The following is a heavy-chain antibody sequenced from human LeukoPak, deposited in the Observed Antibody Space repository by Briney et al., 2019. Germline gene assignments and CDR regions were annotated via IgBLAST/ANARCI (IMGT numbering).Heavy chain of an antibody. Sequence: GGSLRLSCAASGFRFSDAAMTWVRQAPGKGLEWVSLIGSVGYSTYYGDSVKGRFTISRDNSKNTLSLQMNSLRVEDTAIYYCAKDIELSILGLGTMVTVSS. CDR3: AKDIELSI. CDR2: IGSVGYST. CDR1: GFRFSDAA. V-gene: IGHV3-23*01. D-gene: IGHD3-16*02. J-gene: IGHJ3*02.